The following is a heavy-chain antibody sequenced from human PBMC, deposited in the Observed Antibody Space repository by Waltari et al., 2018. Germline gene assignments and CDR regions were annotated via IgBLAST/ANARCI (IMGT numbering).Heavy chain of an antibody. D-gene: IGHD1-7*01. J-gene: IGHJ5*02. CDR3: ARVGDGITGTTAFDP. CDR1: GGSISSHY. V-gene: IGHV4-59*11. Sequence: QVQLQESGPGLVKPSETLSLTCTVSGGSISSHYWSWIRQPPGKGLEGIGFAYYSGSTNYNPPLKSRVTISVDTSKNQFALKLGSVTAADTAVYYCARVGDGITGTTAFDPWGQGTLVTVSS. CDR2: AYYSGST.